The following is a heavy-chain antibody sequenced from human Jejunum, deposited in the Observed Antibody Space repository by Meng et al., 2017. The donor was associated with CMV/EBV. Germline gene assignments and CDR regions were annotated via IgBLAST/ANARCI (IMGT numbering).Heavy chain of an antibody. Sequence: TVSGGATSSSEWRWDRRSPGRGPAWLGYIQYSESTKYNPALVGRVTMSLDRSWNQFSLRLSSGTAADTAVYFCVRGGSPTEWPLEKWGQGTLVTVSS. CDR2: IQYSEST. CDR3: VRGGSPTEWPLEK. D-gene: IGHD3-3*01. J-gene: IGHJ4*02. CDR1: GGATSSSE. V-gene: IGHV4-59*01.